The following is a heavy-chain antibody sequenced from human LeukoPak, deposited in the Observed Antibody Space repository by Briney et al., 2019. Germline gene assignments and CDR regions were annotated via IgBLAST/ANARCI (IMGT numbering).Heavy chain of an antibody. V-gene: IGHV1-2*02. CDR2: MNPKSGGT. CDR1: GYTFTGYY. Sequence: ASVKVSCKASGYTFTGYYAHWVRQAPGQGLEWMGWMNPKSGGTNYAQKFEARVAMSRDTSISTAYMELSRLRFDDTAVYYCARSPDILTGEKFDYWGQGTLVTVSS. J-gene: IGHJ4*02. D-gene: IGHD3-9*01. CDR3: ARSPDILTGEKFDY.